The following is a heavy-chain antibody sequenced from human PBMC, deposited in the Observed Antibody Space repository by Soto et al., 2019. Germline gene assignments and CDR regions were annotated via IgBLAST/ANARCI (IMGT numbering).Heavy chain of an antibody. J-gene: IGHJ4*02. CDR2: TRNKANSYTT. CDR3: TGTTVGYVFDY. CDR1: GFTLSDHY. V-gene: IGHV3-72*01. D-gene: IGHD3-16*01. Sequence: EVQLVESGGGLVQPGGSLRLSCAASGFTLSDHYMDWVRQVPGKGLEWVARTRNKANSYTTEYAASVKGRFTTSRDDSKNSLYLQMNSLKTEDTAVYYCTGTTVGYVFDYWGQGTLVTVSS.